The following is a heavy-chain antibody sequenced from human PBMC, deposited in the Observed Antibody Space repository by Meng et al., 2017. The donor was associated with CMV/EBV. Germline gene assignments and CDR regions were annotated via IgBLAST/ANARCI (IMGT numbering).Heavy chain of an antibody. D-gene: IGHD3-16*01. CDR1: GDSVSSNSAA. J-gene: IGHJ4*02. V-gene: IGHV6-1*01. CDR3: AVNVGGAFDY. Sequence: VHSSRTGPRFVHPSQTSPPTFAISGDSVSSNSAAWNWIRQSPARGLEWLGRTYYRSKWYNDYAVSVKSRITINPDTSKNQFSLQLNSVTPEDTAVYYCAVNVGGAFDYWGQGTLVTVSS. CDR2: TYYRSKWYN.